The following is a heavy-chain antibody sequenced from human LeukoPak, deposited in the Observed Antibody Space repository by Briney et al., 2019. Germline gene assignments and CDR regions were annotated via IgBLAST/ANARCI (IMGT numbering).Heavy chain of an antibody. Sequence: SETLPLACAVYGVSFSRYYWSWIRQSPGKGLEWIAEIDHRGDTNYNPSVKSRVTISVDTSKNQFSLKVRSLSAADTAVYYCARGATISETGYFDFWAQGTPVTVSS. CDR3: ARGATISETGYFDF. V-gene: IGHV4-34*01. CDR1: GVSFSRYY. CDR2: IDHRGDT. J-gene: IGHJ4*03. D-gene: IGHD5-24*01.